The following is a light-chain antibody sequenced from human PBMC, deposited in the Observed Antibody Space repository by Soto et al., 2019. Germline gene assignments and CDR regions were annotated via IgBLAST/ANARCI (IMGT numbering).Light chain of an antibody. V-gene: IGKV2-28*01. CDR1: QSLLHSSGRYY. Sequence: DIVMTQSPLSLPVTPGEPASISCRSSQSLLHSSGRYYLDWYLQKPVQSPQLLIYLGSHRASGVPDRFSGSGSGTDFTLTISRVEAEDVGIYYCVQALQTPFAFGGGTRVEIK. J-gene: IGKJ4*01. CDR2: LGS. CDR3: VQALQTPFA.